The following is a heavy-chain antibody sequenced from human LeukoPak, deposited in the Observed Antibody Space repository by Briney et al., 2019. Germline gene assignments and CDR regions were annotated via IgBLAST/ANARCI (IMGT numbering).Heavy chain of an antibody. CDR2: ISWNSGSI. CDR3: AKGQYDFWSGYYTGAFDY. J-gene: IGHJ4*02. V-gene: IGHV3-9*01. CDR1: GFTFDDYA. Sequence: GGSLRLSCAASGFTFDDYAMHWVRQAPGKGLEWVSGISWNSGSIGYADSVKGRFTISRDNAKNSLYLQMNSLRAEDTAVYYCAKGQYDFWSGYYTGAFDYWGQGTLVTVSS. D-gene: IGHD3-3*01.